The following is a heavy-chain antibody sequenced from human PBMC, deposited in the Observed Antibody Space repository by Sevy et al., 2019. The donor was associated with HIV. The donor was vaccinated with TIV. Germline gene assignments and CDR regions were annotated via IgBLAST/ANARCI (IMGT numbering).Heavy chain of an antibody. CDR2: INPNSGGT. J-gene: IGHJ3*02. V-gene: IGHV1-2*06. D-gene: IGHD2-2*01. CDR1: GYTFTGYY. CDR3: ARGGDIVVVPAAPHDACDI. Sequence: ASVKVSCKASGYTFTGYYMHWVRQAPGQGLEWMGRINPNSGGTNYAQKFQGRVTMTRDTSISTAYMELSSLRSDDTAVYYCARGGDIVVVPAAPHDACDICGQGTMVTVSS.